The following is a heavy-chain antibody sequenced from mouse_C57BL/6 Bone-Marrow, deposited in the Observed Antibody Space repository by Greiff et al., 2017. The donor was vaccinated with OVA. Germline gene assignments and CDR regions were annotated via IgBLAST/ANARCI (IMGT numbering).Heavy chain of an antibody. CDR2: IDPSDSYT. Sequence: QVQLQQPGAELVRPGTSVKLSCKASGYTFTSYWMHWVKQRPGQGLEWIGVIDPSDSYTNYNQKFKGKATLTVATSSSTAYMQLRSLTSEASAGYYCARRLITAVVATGYFDVWGTGTTVTVSS. V-gene: IGHV1-59*01. D-gene: IGHD1-1*01. CDR3: ARRLITAVVATGYFDV. J-gene: IGHJ1*03. CDR1: GYTFTSYW.